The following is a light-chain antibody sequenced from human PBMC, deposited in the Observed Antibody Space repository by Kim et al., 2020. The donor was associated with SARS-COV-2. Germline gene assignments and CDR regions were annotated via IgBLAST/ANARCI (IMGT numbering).Light chain of an antibody. V-gene: IGLV3-1*01. J-gene: IGLJ2*01. Sequence: VYPGQTASITCSGDKLGDKYACWYQQKPGQSPVLVIYQDSKRPSGIPERFSGSNSGNTATLTISGTQAMDEADYYCQAWDSSTDVVFGGGTQLTVL. CDR1: KLGDKY. CDR2: QDS. CDR3: QAWDSSTDVV.